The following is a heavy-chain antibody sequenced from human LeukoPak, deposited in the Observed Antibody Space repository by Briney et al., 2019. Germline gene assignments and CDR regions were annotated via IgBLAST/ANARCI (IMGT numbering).Heavy chain of an antibody. CDR1: GYTFTGYY. J-gene: IGHJ4*02. CDR3: ARDLQEVPRPGRVDY. V-gene: IGHV1-2*02. D-gene: IGHD1-1*01. CDR2: INPNSGGT. Sequence: ASVKVSCKASGYTFTGYYMHWVRQAPGQGLEWMGWINPNSGGTNYAQKFQGRLTMTRDTSISTAYMELSSLRSDDTAVYYCARDLQEVPRPGRVDYWGQGTLVTVSS.